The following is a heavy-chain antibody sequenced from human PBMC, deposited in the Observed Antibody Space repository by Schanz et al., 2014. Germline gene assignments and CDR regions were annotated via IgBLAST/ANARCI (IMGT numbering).Heavy chain of an antibody. Sequence: QVQLVQSGAEVKKPGSSMKVSCKASGGTFNSYTINWVRQAPGQGLEWMGRIIPILGIANYAQKFQGRVTITADRSTSTAYMELSSLRSEDTAVYYCASVIMVAGNHRDGRDVWGQGTTVIVSS. D-gene: IGHD6-19*01. V-gene: IGHV1-69*02. CDR2: IIPILGIA. CDR3: ASVIMVAGNHRDGRDV. J-gene: IGHJ6*02. CDR1: GGTFNSYT.